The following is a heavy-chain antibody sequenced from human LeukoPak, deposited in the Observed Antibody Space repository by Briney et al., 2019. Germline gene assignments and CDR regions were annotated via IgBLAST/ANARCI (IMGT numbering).Heavy chain of an antibody. CDR3: ATPYYYYYYYMDV. CDR2: ISSSGSTI. Sequence: PGGSLRLSCAASGFTFSNFGVHWVRQAPGKGLEWVSYISSSGSTIYYADSVKGRFTISRDNAKNSLYLQMNSLRAEDTAVYYCATPYYYYYYYMDVWGKGTTVTVSS. CDR1: GFTFSNFG. V-gene: IGHV3-48*04. J-gene: IGHJ6*03.